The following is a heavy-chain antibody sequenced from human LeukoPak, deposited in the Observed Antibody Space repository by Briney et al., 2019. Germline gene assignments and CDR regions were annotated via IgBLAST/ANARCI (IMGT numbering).Heavy chain of an antibody. CDR2: ISYDGNNK. D-gene: IGHD3-3*01. CDR1: GLTFSSYA. CDR3: AKDYNALWSGSYYYMDV. Sequence: GGSLRLSCAASGLTFSSYAMHWVRQAPGKGLEWVAVISYDGNNKDYADSVKGQFTISRDNSKNTLYLQMNSLRAEDTAVYYCAKDYNALWSGSYYYMDVWGKGTTVTVSS. J-gene: IGHJ6*03. V-gene: IGHV3-30-3*01.